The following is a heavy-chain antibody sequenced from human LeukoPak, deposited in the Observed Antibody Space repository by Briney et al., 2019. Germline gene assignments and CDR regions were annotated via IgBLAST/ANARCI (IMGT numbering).Heavy chain of an antibody. D-gene: IGHD1-20*01. CDR3: ARASSNWNDKVLDY. Sequence: SETLSLTCTVSGGSISSGDYYWSWIRQPPGKGLEWIGYIYYSGSTYYNPSLKSRVTISVDTSKNQFSLQLNSVTPEDTAVYYCARASSNWNDKVLDYWGQGTLVTVSS. CDR2: IYYSGST. J-gene: IGHJ4*02. CDR1: GGSISSGDYY. V-gene: IGHV4-30-4*01.